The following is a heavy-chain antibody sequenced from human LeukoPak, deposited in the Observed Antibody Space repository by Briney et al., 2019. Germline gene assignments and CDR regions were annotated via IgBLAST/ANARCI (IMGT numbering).Heavy chain of an antibody. J-gene: IGHJ3*02. Sequence: GGSLRLSCAASGFTFSSYAMHWVRQAPGKGLEWVAVISYDGSNKYYADSVKGRFTISRDNSKNTLYLQMNSLRAEDTAVYYCARDRVQLVPGTGGAFDIWGQGTMVTVSS. CDR2: ISYDGSNK. V-gene: IGHV3-30-3*01. D-gene: IGHD6-6*01. CDR3: ARDRVQLVPGTGGAFDI. CDR1: GFTFSSYA.